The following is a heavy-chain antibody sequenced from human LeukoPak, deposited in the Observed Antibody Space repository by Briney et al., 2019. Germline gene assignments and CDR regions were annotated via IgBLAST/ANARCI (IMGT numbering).Heavy chain of an antibody. CDR1: GGSISSSSYY. Sequence: SETLSLTCTVSGGSISSSSYYWGWIRQPPGKGLEWIGSIYYSGSTYYNPSLKSRVTISVDTSKNQFSLKLSSVTAADTAVYYSASRGSSWYEDTWFDPWGQGTLVTVSS. CDR3: ASRGSSWYEDTWFDP. CDR2: IYYSGST. D-gene: IGHD6-13*01. J-gene: IGHJ5*02. V-gene: IGHV4-39*01.